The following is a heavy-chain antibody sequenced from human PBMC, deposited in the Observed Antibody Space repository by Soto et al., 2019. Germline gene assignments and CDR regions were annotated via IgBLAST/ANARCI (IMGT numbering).Heavy chain of an antibody. CDR3: ARGPPDYYDSSGYFGWFDP. J-gene: IGHJ5*02. Sequence: ASVKVSCKASGYTFTGYYMHWVRQAPGQGLEWMGWINPNSGGTNYAQKFQGRVTMTRDTSISTAYMELSRLRSDDTAVSYCARGPPDYYDSSGYFGWFDPWGQGTLVTVSS. D-gene: IGHD3-22*01. V-gene: IGHV1-2*02. CDR1: GYTFTGYY. CDR2: INPNSGGT.